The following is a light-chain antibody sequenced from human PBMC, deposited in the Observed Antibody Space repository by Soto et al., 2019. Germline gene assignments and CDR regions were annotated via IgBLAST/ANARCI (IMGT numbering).Light chain of an antibody. V-gene: IGKV1-39*01. CDR2: AAS. CDR3: QQSYNTPQT. J-gene: IGKJ1*01. CDR1: QSISTY. Sequence: DIQMTQSPSSLSASVGDRVTVTCRASQSISTYLNWYQQRPGKAPHLLIYAASNMQSGVPSRFSGNGSGTDFALTISSLQPEDFATYYCQQSYNTPQTFGQGTKVEIK.